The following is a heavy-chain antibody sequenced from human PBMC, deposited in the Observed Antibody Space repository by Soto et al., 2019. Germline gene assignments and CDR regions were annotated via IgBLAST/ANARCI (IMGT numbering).Heavy chain of an antibody. V-gene: IGHV4-4*07. CDR3: ARERSARCWIDL. D-gene: IGHD6-6*01. CDR2: SYTTGTT. CDR1: GGSIPSNY. J-gene: IGHJ5*02. Sequence: PSETLSLTRTASGGSIPSNYWTRIQRTAGKGLEWLARSYTTGTTDNNPSLKGRLSMSLHPPKNQISLTHASVTAADTRIHYRARERSARCWIDLWGQGILVTVSS.